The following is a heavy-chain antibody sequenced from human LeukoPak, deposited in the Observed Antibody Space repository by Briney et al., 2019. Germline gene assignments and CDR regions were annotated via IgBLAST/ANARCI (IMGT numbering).Heavy chain of an antibody. V-gene: IGHV4-59*01. Sequence: SETLSLTCTVSGGSISSYYWSWIRQPPGKGLEWIGYIYYSGSTNYNPSLKSRVTISVDTSKNQFSLKLSSVTAADTAVYYCARDGALLWFGELFNWFDPWGQGTLVTVSS. J-gene: IGHJ5*02. CDR3: ARDGALLWFGELFNWFDP. CDR2: IYYSGST. CDR1: GGSISSYY. D-gene: IGHD3-10*01.